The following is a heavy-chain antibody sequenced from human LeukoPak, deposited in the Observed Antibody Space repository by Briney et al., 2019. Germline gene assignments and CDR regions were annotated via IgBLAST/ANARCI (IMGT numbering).Heavy chain of an antibody. D-gene: IGHD3-10*01. CDR2: IYPGDSDT. V-gene: IGHV5-51*01. J-gene: IGHJ6*03. CDR3: ARHHYGSGSYFAIPYYMDV. Sequence: GESLKISCKGSGYSFTSYWIGWVRQMPGKGLEWMGIIYPGDSDTRYSPSFQGQVTISADKSISTAYLQWSSLKASDTAMYYCARHHYGSGSYFAIPYYMDVWGEGTTVTISS. CDR1: GYSFTSYW.